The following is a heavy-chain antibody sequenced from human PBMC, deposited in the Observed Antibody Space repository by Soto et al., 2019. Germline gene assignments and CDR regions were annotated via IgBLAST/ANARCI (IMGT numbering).Heavy chain of an antibody. V-gene: IGHV3-21*01. Sequence: VQLVQSGGGLVKPGGSLRLSCAASGYTFSNYDMNWVRQAPGKGLEWVSSISRSSDSINYADSVKGRFTISRDNAKNSLYLQMNSLGAEDTAVYWCGRGSDGPVDYWGQGTLVTVSS. D-gene: IGHD4-17*01. CDR3: GRGSDGPVDY. J-gene: IGHJ4*02. CDR2: ISRSSDSI. CDR1: GYTFSNYD.